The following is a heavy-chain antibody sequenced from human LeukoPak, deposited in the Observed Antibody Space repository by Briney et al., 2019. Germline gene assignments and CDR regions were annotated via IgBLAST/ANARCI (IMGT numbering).Heavy chain of an antibody. CDR1: GGTFSSYA. D-gene: IGHD4-11*01. Sequence: SCKASGGTFSSYAMHWVRQAPGKGLEWVAVISYDGSNKYYADSVKGRFTISRDNSKNTLYLQMNSLRAEDTAVYYCARAPHDYSNYDYRGQGTLVTVSS. CDR2: ISYDGSNK. J-gene: IGHJ4*02. V-gene: IGHV3-30-3*01. CDR3: ARAPHDYSNYDY.